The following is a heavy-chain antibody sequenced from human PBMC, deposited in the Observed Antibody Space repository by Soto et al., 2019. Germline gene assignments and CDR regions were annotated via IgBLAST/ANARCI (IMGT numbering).Heavy chain of an antibody. CDR1: GFIFSSYA. V-gene: IGHV3-23*01. CDR2: ISGSGTTA. CDR3: AKTTDGWFSAFEI. Sequence: TGGSLRLSCAASGFIFSSYAMSWVRQAPGEGLEWVSAISGSGTTAYYADSVKGRFTFSRDNSKKTMYLQMNSLRAEDTAVYYCAKTTDGWFSAFEIWGQGTMVTVSS. J-gene: IGHJ3*02. D-gene: IGHD6-19*01.